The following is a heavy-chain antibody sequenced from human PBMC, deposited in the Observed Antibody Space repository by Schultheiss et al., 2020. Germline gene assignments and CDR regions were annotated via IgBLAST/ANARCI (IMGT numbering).Heavy chain of an antibody. CDR2: ITGSGGDT. Sequence: GGSLRLSCAASGFTFSNYAMSWVRQAPGKGLEWVSAITGSGGDTYYADSVKGRFTISRDNSKNTLYLQMNSLTAEDTAVYYCAISSSWYAVGYWGQGTLVTVSS. J-gene: IGHJ4*02. CDR3: AISSSWYAVGY. CDR1: GFTFSNYA. V-gene: IGHV3-23*01. D-gene: IGHD6-13*01.